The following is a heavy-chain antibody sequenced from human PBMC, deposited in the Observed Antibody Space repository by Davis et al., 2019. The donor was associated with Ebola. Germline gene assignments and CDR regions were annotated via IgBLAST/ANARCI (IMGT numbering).Heavy chain of an antibody. CDR1: GFTFSSYA. CDR2: ISYDGSNK. Sequence: GESLKISCAASGFTFSSYAMHWVRQAPGKGLEWVAVISYDGSNKYYADSVKGRFTISRDNSKNTLYLQMNSLRAEDTAVYYCARDSSGSYSGAFDIWGQGTMVTVSS. D-gene: IGHD1-26*01. J-gene: IGHJ3*02. CDR3: ARDSSGSYSGAFDI. V-gene: IGHV3-30-3*01.